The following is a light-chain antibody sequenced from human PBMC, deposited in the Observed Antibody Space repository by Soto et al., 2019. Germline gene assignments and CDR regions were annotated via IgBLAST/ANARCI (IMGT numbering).Light chain of an antibody. CDR3: QSYDSSLTIV. CDR2: GNT. J-gene: IGLJ2*01. CDR1: SSNIGGGFD. Sequence: QPVLTQPPSVSGAPGQRVTISCTGSSSNIGGGFDVHWYQQLPGTAPKLLIYGNTNRPSGVPDRFSGSKSGTSASLAITGLQAEDEADYYCQSYDSSLTIVFGGGTKVTVL. V-gene: IGLV1-40*01.